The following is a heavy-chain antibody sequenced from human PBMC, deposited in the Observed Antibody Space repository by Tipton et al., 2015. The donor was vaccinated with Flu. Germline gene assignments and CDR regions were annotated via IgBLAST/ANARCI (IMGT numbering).Heavy chain of an antibody. D-gene: IGHD4-17*01. Sequence: SLRLSCAASGLSVSSSYMTWVRQAPGKGLEWVSGIYRGGTTYYADAVKGRFTISRDSSNNTLYLHMNNVRGDDTAVYYCASRPPGGDYPFFASWGQGPLVTVSS. J-gene: IGHJ4*02. CDR1: GLSVSSSY. CDR3: ASRPPGGDYPFFAS. CDR2: IYRGGTT. V-gene: IGHV3-66*01.